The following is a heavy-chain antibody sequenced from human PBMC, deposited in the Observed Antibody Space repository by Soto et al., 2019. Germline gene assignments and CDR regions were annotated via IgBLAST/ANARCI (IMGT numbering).Heavy chain of an antibody. CDR3: ARAPMLQYADY. V-gene: IGHV3-66*01. CDR1: GFTVSSNY. CDR2: IYSGGST. Sequence: GGSLRLSCAASGFTVSSNYMSWVRQAPGKGLEWVSVIYSGGSTYYADSVKGRFTISRDNSKNTLYLQMNSLRAEDTAVYYCARAPMLQYADYWGQGTLVTVSS. D-gene: IGHD4-4*01. J-gene: IGHJ4*02.